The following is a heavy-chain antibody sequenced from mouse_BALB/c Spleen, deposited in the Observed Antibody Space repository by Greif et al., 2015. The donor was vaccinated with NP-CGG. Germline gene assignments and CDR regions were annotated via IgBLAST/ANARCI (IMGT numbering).Heavy chain of an antibody. CDR2: IYPGGGYT. CDR3: AREGYDGYFDY. Sequence: QVHVKQSGAELVRPGTSVKISCKASGYTFTNYWLGWVKQRPGHGLEWIGDIYPGGGYTNYNEKFKGKATLTADTSSSTAYMQLSSLTSEDSAVYFCAREGYDGYFDYWGQGTTLTVSS. J-gene: IGHJ2*01. D-gene: IGHD2-14*01. V-gene: IGHV1-63*02. CDR1: GYTFTNYW.